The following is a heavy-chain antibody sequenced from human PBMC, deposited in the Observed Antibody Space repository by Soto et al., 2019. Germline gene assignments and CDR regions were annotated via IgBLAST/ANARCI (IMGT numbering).Heavy chain of an antibody. CDR3: AKGATYCGGDCYSIGDAFDI. CDR1: GFTFSSYG. V-gene: IGHV3-30*18. CDR2: ISYDGSNT. D-gene: IGHD2-21*02. J-gene: IGHJ3*02. Sequence: GGSLRLSCAASGFTFSSYGMHWVRQASGKGLEWVAVISYDGSNTYYADSVKGRFTISRDNSKNTLYLQMNSLRAEDTAVYYCAKGATYCGGDCYSIGDAFDIWGQGTMVTVSS.